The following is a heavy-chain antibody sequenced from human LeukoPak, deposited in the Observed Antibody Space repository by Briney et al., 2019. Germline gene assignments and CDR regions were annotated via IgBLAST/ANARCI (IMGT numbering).Heavy chain of an antibody. V-gene: IGHV4-4*02. Sequence: SETLSLTCVVSGASISSSDWWSWVRQSPGKGLEWIGEIYYTGSRNYNPSLKSRVAMSVDTSKNQFSLKLSSVTAADTAVYYCARAGYYYGSGSYSHWYFDLWGRGTLVTVSS. CDR1: GASISSSDW. CDR3: ARAGYYYGSGSYSHWYFDL. D-gene: IGHD3-10*01. J-gene: IGHJ2*01. CDR2: IYYTGSR.